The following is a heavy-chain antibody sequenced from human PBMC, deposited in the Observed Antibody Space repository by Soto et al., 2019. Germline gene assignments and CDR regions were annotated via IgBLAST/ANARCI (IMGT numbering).Heavy chain of an antibody. CDR3: ARHCRIATPLDS. D-gene: IGHD6-6*01. J-gene: IGHJ4*02. CDR1: GYRFTNDL. CDR2: IDPSDSHT. V-gene: IGHV5-10-1*01. Sequence: GESLKISCKGSGYRFTNDLITWVRQMPGKGLEWMGRIDPSDSHTKYSPSFQGHVTISADNSITTVYLQWSSLKASDTAMYYCARHCRIATPLDSWGQGTLVTVSS.